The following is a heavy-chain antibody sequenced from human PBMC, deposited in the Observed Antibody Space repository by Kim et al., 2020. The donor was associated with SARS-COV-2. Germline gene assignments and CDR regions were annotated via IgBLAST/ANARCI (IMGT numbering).Heavy chain of an antibody. CDR2: MNPNSGNT. V-gene: IGHV1-8*01. CDR3: ARKLGGDYPDAFDI. CDR1: GYTFTSYD. D-gene: IGHD4-17*01. J-gene: IGHJ3*02. Sequence: ASVKVSCKASGYTFTSYDINWVRQATGQGLEWMGWMNPNSGNTGYAQKFQGRVTMTRNTSISTAYMELSSLRSEDTAVYYCARKLGGDYPDAFDIWGQGTMVTVSS.